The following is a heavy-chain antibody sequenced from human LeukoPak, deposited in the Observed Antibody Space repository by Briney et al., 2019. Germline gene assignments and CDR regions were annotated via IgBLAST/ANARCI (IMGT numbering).Heavy chain of an antibody. V-gene: IGHV3-30*19. Sequence: GGSLRLSCAASGFTFSSFGMHWVRQAPGKGLEWVAVISYDGSNKYYADSVKGRFTISRDNSKSTLYLQMNSLRAEDTAVCYCARPGYDSSGYLFRWGQGTLVTVSS. CDR3: ARPGYDSSGYLFR. J-gene: IGHJ4*02. CDR2: ISYDGSNK. D-gene: IGHD3-22*01. CDR1: GFTFSSFG.